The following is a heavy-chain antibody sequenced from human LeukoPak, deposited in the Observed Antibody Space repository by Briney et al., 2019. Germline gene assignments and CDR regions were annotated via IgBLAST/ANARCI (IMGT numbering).Heavy chain of an antibody. CDR3: AKVEDYGDYDLDY. V-gene: IGHV3-30*04. J-gene: IGHJ4*02. CDR1: GFTFSSYA. Sequence: QTGRSLRLSCAASGFTFSSYAMHWVRQAPGKGLEWVAVISYDGSNNYYADSVKGRFTMSRDNSKNTLYLQMNSLRAEDTAVYYCAKVEDYGDYDLDYWGQGTLVTVSS. D-gene: IGHD4-17*01. CDR2: ISYDGSNN.